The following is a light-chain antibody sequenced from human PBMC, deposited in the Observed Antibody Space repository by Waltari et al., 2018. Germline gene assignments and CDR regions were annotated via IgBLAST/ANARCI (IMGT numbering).Light chain of an antibody. CDR2: QTS. CDR1: QSISNW. V-gene: IGKV1-5*03. J-gene: IGKJ4*01. CDR3: QQYNVYSLT. Sequence: DIQMTQSPSTLSASVGDRVTITCRASQSISNWLAWYQQKPGKAPKFLIYQTSNLESGVPSRFSGSGSGTEFTLTISSLQPDDFATYYCQQYNVYSLTFGGGTKVEIK.